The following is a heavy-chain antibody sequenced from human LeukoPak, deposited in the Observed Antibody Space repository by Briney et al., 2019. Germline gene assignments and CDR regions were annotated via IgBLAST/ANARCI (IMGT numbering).Heavy chain of an antibody. V-gene: IGHV3-11*01. D-gene: IGHD3-10*01. J-gene: IGHJ4*02. CDR1: GFIFSDYY. CDR2: ISSSGSTM. CDR3: ARLPMVRGVTEYYFDS. Sequence: KPGGSLRLSCAASGFIFSDYYMSWIRQAPGKGLEWVSYISSSGSTMYYTDSVKGRFTISRDDSKNTLYLQMNSLRAEDTAVYYCARLPMVRGVTEYYFDSWGQGTLVTVSS.